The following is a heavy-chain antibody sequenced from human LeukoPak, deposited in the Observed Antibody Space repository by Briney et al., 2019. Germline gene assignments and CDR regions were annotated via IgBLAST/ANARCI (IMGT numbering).Heavy chain of an antibody. D-gene: IGHD3-10*01. CDR1: GGSISSYY. V-gene: IGHV4-59*01. J-gene: IGHJ5*02. CDR2: IYYSGST. CDR3: ARTLVREFDP. Sequence: SSETLSLTCTVSGGSISSYYWSWIRQPPGKGLEWIGYIYYSGSTNYNPSLKSRVTISVDTSKNQFSLKLSSVTAADTAVYYCARTLVREFDPWGQGTLATVSS.